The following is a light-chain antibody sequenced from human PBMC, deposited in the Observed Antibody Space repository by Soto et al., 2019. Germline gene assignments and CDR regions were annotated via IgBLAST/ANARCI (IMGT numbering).Light chain of an antibody. CDR1: QSVSSN. V-gene: IGKV3-15*01. J-gene: IGKJ5*01. CDR3: QQYNNLPT. Sequence: EIVMTQSPATLSLSPGERATLSCRASQSVSSNLAWYQQKPGQAPRLLIYGASTRATGIPARFSGSGSGTEFTLTISSLQSEDFAVYYCQQYNNLPTFGQGTRLEIK. CDR2: GAS.